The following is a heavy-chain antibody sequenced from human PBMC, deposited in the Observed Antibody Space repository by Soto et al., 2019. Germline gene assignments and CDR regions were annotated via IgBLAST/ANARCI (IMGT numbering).Heavy chain of an antibody. J-gene: IGHJ4*02. CDR3: ARARGVSSGWAFDY. V-gene: IGHV4-4*07. CDR1: GGSISSYY. CDR2: IYPGGST. D-gene: IGHD6-19*01. Sequence: ATLSLTCTVSGGSISSYYWNWLRHPAGKGLEWIGRIYPGGSTNYNLSLKSRVTMSVDTSKNQFSLKLSSVTAADAAVYYCARARGVSSGWAFDYWGQGTLVTVSS.